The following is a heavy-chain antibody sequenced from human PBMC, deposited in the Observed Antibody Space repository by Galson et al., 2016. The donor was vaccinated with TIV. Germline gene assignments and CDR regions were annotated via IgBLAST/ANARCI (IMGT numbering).Heavy chain of an antibody. CDR2: IIPIFGTA. J-gene: IGHJ4*02. D-gene: IGHD2-15*01. CDR1: GGTFSSYA. Sequence: ASGGTFSSYAISWVRQAPGQGLEWMGGIIPIFGTANYAQKFQGRVTITADESTSTAYMEVRSLRFEDTAVYYCSRARRGYCSGGCCLPGYRGQGTPVTVSS. V-gene: IGHV1-69*01. CDR3: SRARRGYCSGGCCLPGY.